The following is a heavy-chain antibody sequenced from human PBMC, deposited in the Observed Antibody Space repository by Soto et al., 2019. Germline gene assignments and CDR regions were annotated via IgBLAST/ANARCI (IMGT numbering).Heavy chain of an antibody. V-gene: IGHV3-21*01. Sequence: PGGSLRLSCAASGFTFSSYSMNWVRQAPGKGLEWVSSISSSSSYIYYADSVKGRFTISRDNAKNSLYLQMNSLRAEDTAVYYCARDHRSSSRVDAFDIWGQGTMVTVSS. D-gene: IGHD6-13*01. J-gene: IGHJ3*02. CDR1: GFTFSSYS. CDR2: ISSSSSYI. CDR3: ARDHRSSSRVDAFDI.